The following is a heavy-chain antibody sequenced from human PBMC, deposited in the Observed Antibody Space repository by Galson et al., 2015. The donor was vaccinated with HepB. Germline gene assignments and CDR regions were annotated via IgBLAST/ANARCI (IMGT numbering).Heavy chain of an antibody. CDR2: VSPYNGDT. CDR1: GYTFNNHF. D-gene: IGHD2-8*01. J-gene: IGHJ4*02. CDR3: ARGAMTNYYFDY. V-gene: IGHV1-18*01. Sequence: SVKVSCKASGYTFNNHFIIWVRQAPGQGLEWMGWVSPYNGDTKYVQRFQDRITMNTDTSTTTAYMELRSLRSDDTAVYYCARGAMTNYYFDYWGQGTLVTVSS.